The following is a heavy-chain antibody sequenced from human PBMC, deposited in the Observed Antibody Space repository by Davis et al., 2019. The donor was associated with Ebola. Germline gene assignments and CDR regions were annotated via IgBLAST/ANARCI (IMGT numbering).Heavy chain of an antibody. CDR2: ISSSSRTI. J-gene: IGHJ4*02. D-gene: IGHD4-17*01. CDR1: GFDFSCCA. Sequence: GESLKISCAGSGFDFSCCAMNWVRQAPGKGLEWLSYISSSSRTIFYADSVKGRFTISRDNAKNTLYLQMDSLTVDDTAVYYCTTDCCGEAFDSWGLGTLVIVSS. V-gene: IGHV3-48*04. CDR3: TTDCCGEAFDS.